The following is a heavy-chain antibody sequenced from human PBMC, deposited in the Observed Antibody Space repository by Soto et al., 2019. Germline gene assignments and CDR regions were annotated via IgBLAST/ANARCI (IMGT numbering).Heavy chain of an antibody. D-gene: IGHD6-19*01. V-gene: IGHV1-18*01. CDR1: GYTFTSHG. Sequence: ASVKVSCKTTGYTFTSHGISWVRQAPGQGLEWMGWISAYNGNTHSAQKFQGRVTMTTDTSTSTAHMELRSLRYDDTAMYYCVRDRGAYTSGWFGNLWGPGTLVTVSS. CDR2: ISAYNGNT. J-gene: IGHJ4*02. CDR3: VRDRGAYTSGWFGNL.